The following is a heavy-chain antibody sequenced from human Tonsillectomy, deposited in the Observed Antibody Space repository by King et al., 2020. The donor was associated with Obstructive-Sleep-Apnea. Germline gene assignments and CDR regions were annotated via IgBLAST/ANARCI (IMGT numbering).Heavy chain of an antibody. D-gene: IGHD1-26*01. CDR1: GYTFTTYW. CDR2: IGPSGSYT. V-gene: IGHV5-10-1*01. Sequence: QLVQSGPEVKKPGDSLMISCKGSGYTFTTYWIGWGRQMPGKGLEWMGRIGPSGSYTMYIPPFEGHVTITVDKSITTAYLQWSSLKASDTAMYFCATSNVGSFNYWGQGTLVTVSP. CDR3: ATSNVGSFNY. J-gene: IGHJ4*02.